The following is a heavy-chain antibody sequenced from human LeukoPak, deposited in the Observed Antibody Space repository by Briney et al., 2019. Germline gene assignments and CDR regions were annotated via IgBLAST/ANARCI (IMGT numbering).Heavy chain of an antibody. D-gene: IGHD6-13*01. CDR1: GYTLAELS. CDR2: FDPEDGET. Sequence: GASVKVSCKVSGYTLAELSMHWVRQAPGKGLEWMGGFDPEDGETIYAQKFQGRVTMTEDTSTDTAYMELGSLRSEDTAVYYCAAHSSSWYVPGDYWGQGTLVTVSS. V-gene: IGHV1-24*01. J-gene: IGHJ4*02. CDR3: AAHSSSWYVPGDY.